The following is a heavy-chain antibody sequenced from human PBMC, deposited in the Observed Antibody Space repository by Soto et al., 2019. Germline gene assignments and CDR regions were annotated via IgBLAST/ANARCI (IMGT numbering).Heavy chain of an antibody. CDR3: AKESLWYQLLDDAFDI. CDR1: GFTLSSYA. CDR2: ISGSGGST. J-gene: IGHJ3*02. D-gene: IGHD2-2*01. Sequence: EVQLLESGGGLVQPGGSLRLSCAASGFTLSSYAMSWVRQAPGKGLEWVSAISGSGGSTYYADSVKGRFTISRDNSKNTLYLQMNSLRAEDTAVYYCAKESLWYQLLDDAFDIWGQGTMVTVSS. V-gene: IGHV3-23*01.